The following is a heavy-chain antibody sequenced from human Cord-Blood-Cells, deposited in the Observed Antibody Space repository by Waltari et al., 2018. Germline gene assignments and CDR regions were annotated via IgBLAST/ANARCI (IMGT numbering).Heavy chain of an antibody. D-gene: IGHD2-15*01. CDR2: IYTSGST. Sequence: QVQLQESGPGLVKPSETLSLTCTVSGGSISSYYWSWIRQPAGKGLEWIGRIYTSGSTNYNPSLKSRVTMAVDTSKNQFSLKLSSVTAADTAVYYCARGNSDCSGGSCSPMSAFDIWGQGTMVTVSS. V-gene: IGHV4-4*07. CDR1: GGSISSYY. CDR3: ARGNSDCSGGSCSPMSAFDI. J-gene: IGHJ3*02.